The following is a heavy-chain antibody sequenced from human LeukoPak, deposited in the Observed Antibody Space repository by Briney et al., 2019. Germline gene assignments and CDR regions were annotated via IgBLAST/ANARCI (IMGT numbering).Heavy chain of an antibody. Sequence: GGSLRLSCAASGFTFSSYAMSWVRQAPGKGLEWVSAISGSGGSTYYADSVKGRFTISRDNAKNSLFLQMDSLRVEDTAVYYCARHNSDWYVLDYWGQGTLVTVSS. CDR2: ISGSGGST. J-gene: IGHJ4*02. D-gene: IGHD6-19*01. V-gene: IGHV3-23*01. CDR3: ARHNSDWYVLDY. CDR1: GFTFSSYA.